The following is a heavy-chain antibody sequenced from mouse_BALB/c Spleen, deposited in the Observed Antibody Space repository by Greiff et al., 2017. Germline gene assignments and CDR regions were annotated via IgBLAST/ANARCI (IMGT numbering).Heavy chain of an antibody. J-gene: IGHJ4*01. D-gene: IGHD1-1*01. CDR3: TTTVVARGAMDY. V-gene: IGHV1-5*01. Sequence: EVQLQQSGTVLARPGASVKMSCKASGYTFTSYWMHWVKQRPGQGLEWIGAIYPGNSDTSYNQKFKGKAKLTAVTSTSTAYMELSSLTNEDSAVYYCTTTVVARGAMDYWGQGTSVTGAS. CDR1: GYTFTSYW. CDR2: IYPGNSDT.